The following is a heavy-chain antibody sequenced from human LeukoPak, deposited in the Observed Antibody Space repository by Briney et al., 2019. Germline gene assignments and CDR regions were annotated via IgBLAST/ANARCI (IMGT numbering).Heavy chain of an antibody. V-gene: IGHV1-8*03. J-gene: IGHJ4*02. CDR1: GYTFTNYP. D-gene: IGHD3-16*01. Sequence: ASVKVSCKASGYTFTNYPINWVRQATGQGLEWMGWMNPNSGDTVYAQKFRGRFTVTRNTSVNTAYMELSSLRSEDTVVYYCATWGDWGQGTLVTVSS. CDR2: MNPNSGDT. CDR3: ATWGD.